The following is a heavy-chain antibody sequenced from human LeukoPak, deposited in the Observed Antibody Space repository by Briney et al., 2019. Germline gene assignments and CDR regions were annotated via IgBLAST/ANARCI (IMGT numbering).Heavy chain of an antibody. CDR3: ARDGIRIVVVPAAISHWFDP. J-gene: IGHJ5*02. V-gene: IGHV1-2*02. CDR1: GYTFTGYY. Sequence: ASVKVSCKASGYTFTGYYMHWVRQAPGQGLEWMGWINPNSGGTNYAQKFQGRVTMTRDTSISTAYMELSRLRSDDTAVCYCARDGIRIVVVPAAISHWFDPWGQGTLVTVSS. D-gene: IGHD2-2*01. CDR2: INPNSGGT.